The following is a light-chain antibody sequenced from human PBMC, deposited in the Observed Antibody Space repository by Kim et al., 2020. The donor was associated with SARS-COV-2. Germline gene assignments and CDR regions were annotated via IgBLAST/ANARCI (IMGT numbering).Light chain of an antibody. Sequence: DVVMTQSPLSLPVTLGQPASISCRSSQSLVHSDGNTYLNWFHQRPGQSPRRLIYKVSKRDFGVPDRFSGSGSGTDFTLKISRVEADDVGIYYCMQGTHWYTFGQGTKLEI. CDR3: MQGTHWYT. CDR1: QSLVHSDGNTY. CDR2: KVS. J-gene: IGKJ2*01. V-gene: IGKV2-30*02.